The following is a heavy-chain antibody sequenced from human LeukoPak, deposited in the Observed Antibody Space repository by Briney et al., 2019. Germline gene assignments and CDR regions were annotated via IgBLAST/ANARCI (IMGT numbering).Heavy chain of an antibody. CDR3: ARPARRRIVVVKDYYYMDV. J-gene: IGHJ6*03. D-gene: IGHD3-22*01. CDR1: GYSISSGYY. V-gene: IGHV4-38-2*01. CDR2: IYHSGST. Sequence: PSETLSLTCAVSGYSISSGYYWGWIRQPPWKGLEWIGSIYHSGSTYYNPSLKSRVTISVDTSKNQFSLKLSSVTAADTAVYYCARPARRRIVVVKDYYYMDVWGKGTTVTVSS.